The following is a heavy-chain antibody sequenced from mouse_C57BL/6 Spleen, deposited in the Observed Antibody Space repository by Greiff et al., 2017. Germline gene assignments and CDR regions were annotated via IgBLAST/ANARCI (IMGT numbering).Heavy chain of an antibody. V-gene: IGHV5-4*01. CDR1: GFTFSSYA. D-gene: IGHD4-1*01. J-gene: IGHJ3*01. Sequence: EVMLVESGGGLVKPGGSLKLSCAASGFTFSSYAMSWVRQTPEKRLEWVATISDGGSYTYYPDNVKGRFTISRDNAKNNLYLQMSHLKSEDTAMYYCAREWDGFAYWGQGTLVTVSA. CDR2: ISDGGSYT. CDR3: AREWDGFAY.